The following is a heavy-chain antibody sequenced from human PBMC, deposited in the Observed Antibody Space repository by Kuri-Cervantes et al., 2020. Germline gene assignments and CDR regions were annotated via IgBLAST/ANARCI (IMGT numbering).Heavy chain of an antibody. D-gene: IGHD4-17*01. V-gene: IGHV1-2*04. J-gene: IGHJ6*03. CDR3: ARSYGGYDYYYYYMDV. CDR1: GYTFTGYY. Sequence: ASVKVSCKASGYTFTGYYMHWVRQAPGQGLEWMGWINPNSGGTNYAQKFQGWVTMTRDTSISTAYMELSRLRSDDTAVYYCARSYGGYDYYYYYMDVWGKGTTVTVSS. CDR2: INPNSGGT.